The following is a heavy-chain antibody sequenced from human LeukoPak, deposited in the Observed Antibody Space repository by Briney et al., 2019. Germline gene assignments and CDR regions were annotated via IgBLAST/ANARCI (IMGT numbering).Heavy chain of an antibody. CDR3: AKDRLGAILYFDY. Sequence: SVKVSCKASGYTFTGYYMHWVRQAPGQGLEWMGGIIPIFGTANYAQKFQGRVTITADKSTSTAYMELSSLRSEDTAVYYCAKDRLGAILYFDYWGQGTLATVSS. J-gene: IGHJ4*02. CDR2: IIPIFGTA. CDR1: GYTFTGYY. D-gene: IGHD1-26*01. V-gene: IGHV1-69*06.